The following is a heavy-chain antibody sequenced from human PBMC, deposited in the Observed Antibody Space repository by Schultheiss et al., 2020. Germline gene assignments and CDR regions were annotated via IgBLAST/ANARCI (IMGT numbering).Heavy chain of an antibody. D-gene: IGHD4-17*01. CDR1: GYMFASYP. V-gene: IGHV1-18*01. Sequence: ASVKVSCKASGYMFASYPISWVRQAPGQGLEWMGWISVYNGDTKYVQKLQGRVIMTADTSTSTAYMELRSLRSDDTAVYYCARVDGDYAFYFDYWGQGTLVTVSS. CDR2: ISVYNGDT. J-gene: IGHJ4*02. CDR3: ARVDGDYAFYFDY.